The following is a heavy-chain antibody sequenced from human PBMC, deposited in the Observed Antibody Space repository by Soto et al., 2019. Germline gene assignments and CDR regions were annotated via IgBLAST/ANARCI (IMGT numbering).Heavy chain of an antibody. D-gene: IGHD3-16*02. V-gene: IGHV3-15*07. J-gene: IGHJ4*02. CDR3: TTETMITFGGVIAPVGFDY. CDR1: GFTFSNAW. CDR2: IKGKTDGGTA. Sequence: GSLRLSCAASGFTFSNAWMNWVRQAPGKGLEWVGRIKGKTDGGTAVYAAPVKGRFTISRDDSKNTLYLQMNSLKTEDTAVYYCTTETMITFGGVIAPVGFDYWGQG.